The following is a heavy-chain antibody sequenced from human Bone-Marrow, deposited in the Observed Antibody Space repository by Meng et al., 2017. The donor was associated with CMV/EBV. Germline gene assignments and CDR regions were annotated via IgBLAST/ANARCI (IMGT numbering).Heavy chain of an antibody. CDR1: GGSISSYY. V-gene: IGHV4-59*01. Sequence: SETLSLTRTVSGGSISSYYWSCIRQPPGKGLEWIGYIYYSGSANYNPSLKSRVTISVDTSKNQFSLKLSSVTAADTAVYYCARGPYSNSHWGQGTLVTVPS. J-gene: IGHJ4*02. D-gene: IGHD6-13*01. CDR3: ARGPYSNSH. CDR2: IYYSGSA.